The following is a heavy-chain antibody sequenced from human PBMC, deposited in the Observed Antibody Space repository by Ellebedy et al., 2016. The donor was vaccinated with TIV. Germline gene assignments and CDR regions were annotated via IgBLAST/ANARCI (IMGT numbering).Heavy chain of an antibody. V-gene: IGHV5-51*01. Sequence: GESLKISCKGSGYTFTKHWIAWVRQMPGKGLEWMGIIDPGDSDARYNPSFEGQVTISADKSVTTAYLRLSSLKTSDTATYYCARHSHYLFYFNGMDVWGQGTTVTVSS. D-gene: IGHD1-26*01. CDR3: ARHSHYLFYFNGMDV. CDR1: GYTFTKHW. J-gene: IGHJ6*02. CDR2: IDPGDSDA.